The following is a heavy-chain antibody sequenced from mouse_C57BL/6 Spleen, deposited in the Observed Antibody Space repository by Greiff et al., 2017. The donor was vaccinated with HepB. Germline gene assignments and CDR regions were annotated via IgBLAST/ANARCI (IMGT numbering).Heavy chain of an antibody. Sequence: DVMLEESGGGLVQPTGSLKLSCEASGFSFHTYAMNWVRQAPGQGLEWVARIRSKSNNYETYYTVSVKDRLTIARDDSESRLYLQMNNWKTEDTAMYYCVRHEVGHYWRAMDYWGQGTSVTVSS. CDR1: GFSFHTYA. CDR2: IRSKSNNYET. V-gene: IGHV10-1*01. D-gene: IGHD2-1*01. J-gene: IGHJ4*01. CDR3: VRHEVGHYWRAMDY.